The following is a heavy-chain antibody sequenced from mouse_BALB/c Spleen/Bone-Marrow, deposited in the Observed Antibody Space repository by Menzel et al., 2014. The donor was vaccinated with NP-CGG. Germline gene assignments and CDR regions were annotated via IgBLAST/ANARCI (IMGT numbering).Heavy chain of an antibody. D-gene: IGHD2-4*01. J-gene: IGHJ4*01. CDR1: GFAFSSYD. CDR3: ARVLRVYAMDY. V-gene: IGHV5-9*02. Sequence: EVMLVESGGGLVKPGGSLKLSCAASGFAFSSYDMSWVRQTPEKRLEWVATISSGGSYTYYPDSVKGRFTISRDNARNTLYMQMSSLRSEDTALYCCARVLRVYAMDYWGQGTSVTVSS. CDR2: ISSGGSYT.